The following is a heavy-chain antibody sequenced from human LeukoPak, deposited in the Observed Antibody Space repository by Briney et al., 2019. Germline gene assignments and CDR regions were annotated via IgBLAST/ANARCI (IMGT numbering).Heavy chain of an antibody. CDR3: ARDSTVANEDAFDI. V-gene: IGHV3-53*01. Sequence: GGSLRLSCAASGFTVSSNYMSWVRQAPGKGLEWVSVIYSGGSTYYADSVKGRFTISRDNSKNTLYLQMNSLRAEDTAVYYCARDSTVANEDAFDIWGQGTMVTVSS. CDR2: IYSGGST. D-gene: IGHD4-23*01. J-gene: IGHJ3*02. CDR1: GFTVSSNY.